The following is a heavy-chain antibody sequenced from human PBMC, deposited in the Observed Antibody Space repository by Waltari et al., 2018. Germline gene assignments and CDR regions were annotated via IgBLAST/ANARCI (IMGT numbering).Heavy chain of an antibody. CDR2: IYTSGRT. D-gene: IGHD2-15*01. J-gene: IGHJ4*02. Sequence: QVQLQESGPGLVKPSETLSLTCTVSGGSISSYYWRWIRQPAGKGLEWIGRIYTSGRTNYNPSLKSRVTISVDTSKNQFSLKLSSVTAADTAVYYCARDRARVVVAARYFDYWGQGTLVTVSS. V-gene: IGHV4-4*07. CDR3: ARDRARVVVAARYFDY. CDR1: GGSISSYY.